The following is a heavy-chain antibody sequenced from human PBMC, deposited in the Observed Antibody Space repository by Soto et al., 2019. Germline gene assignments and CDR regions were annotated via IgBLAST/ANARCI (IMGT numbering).Heavy chain of an antibody. CDR2: IYYSGST. CDR1: GGSINSDY. V-gene: IGHV4-39*01. D-gene: IGHD3-16*02. Sequence: SETLSLTCTVSGGSINSDYWGWIRQPPGKGLEWIGSIYYSGSTYYNPSLKSRVTISVDTSKNQFSLKLSSVTAADTAVYYCAVSFGGVIAYWGQGTLVTVSS. CDR3: AVSFGGVIAY. J-gene: IGHJ4*02.